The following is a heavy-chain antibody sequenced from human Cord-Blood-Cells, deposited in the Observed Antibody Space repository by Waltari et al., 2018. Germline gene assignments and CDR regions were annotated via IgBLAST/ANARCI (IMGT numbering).Heavy chain of an antibody. CDR1: GFTFSSYE. J-gene: IGHJ4*02. CDR2: ISSSGSTI. V-gene: IGHV3-48*03. Sequence: EVQLVESGGGLVQPGGSLRLSCAASGFTFSSYEMNWVHQAPGKGLEWVSYISSSGSTIYYADSVKGRFTISRDNAKNSLYLQMNSLRAEDTAVYYCARETVATIDYWGQGTLVTVSS. CDR3: ARETVATIDY. D-gene: IGHD5-12*01.